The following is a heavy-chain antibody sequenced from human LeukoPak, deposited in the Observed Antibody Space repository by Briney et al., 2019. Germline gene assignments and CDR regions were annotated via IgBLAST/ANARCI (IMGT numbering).Heavy chain of an antibody. CDR1: GGSMDTYY. CDR2: IYYTGSV. D-gene: IGHD1-26*01. CDR3: AGDMGATTVDC. V-gene: IGHV4-59*08. Sequence: SETLSLTCTVSGGSMDTYYWSWIRQPPGKGLEWIGYIYYTGSVHYNPSLKSRVTISLDTPKNQFSLRLTSVTAADTAIYFCAGDMGATTVDCWGQGVLVTVSS. J-gene: IGHJ4*02.